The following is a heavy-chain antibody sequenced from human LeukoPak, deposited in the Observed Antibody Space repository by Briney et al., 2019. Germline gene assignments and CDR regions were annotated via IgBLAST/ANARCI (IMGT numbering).Heavy chain of an antibody. CDR3: ARRYSNGWYFGY. Sequence: GESLKIPGKGFEYSFTNFDIGGVGQMPGKGLEWMGIIYPGGSDTRFSPSCQGQVTISGDKSISTAYLQWSRLKASDTAVYYCARRYSNGWYFGYWGQGALVTVS. CDR1: EYSFTNFD. V-gene: IGHV5-51*01. D-gene: IGHD6-19*01. CDR2: IYPGGSDT. J-gene: IGHJ4*02.